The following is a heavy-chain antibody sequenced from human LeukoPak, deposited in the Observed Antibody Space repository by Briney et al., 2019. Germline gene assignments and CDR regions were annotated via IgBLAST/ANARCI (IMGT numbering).Heavy chain of an antibody. CDR3: ASSYYAILTGYYRPGLFDY. J-gene: IGHJ4*02. CDR1: GFTFSSDS. D-gene: IGHD3-9*01. Sequence: SGGSLRLSCSASGFTFSSDSMNSVRQAPGEGLEWVSSISSSSSYIYYADSVKGRFTISRDNAKNSLYLQMNSLRAEDTAVYYCASSYYAILTGYYRPGLFDYWGQGTLVTVSS. V-gene: IGHV3-21*01. CDR2: ISSSSSYI.